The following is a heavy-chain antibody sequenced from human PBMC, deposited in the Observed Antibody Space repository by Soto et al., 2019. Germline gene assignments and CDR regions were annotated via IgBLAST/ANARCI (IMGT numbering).Heavy chain of an antibody. D-gene: IGHD1-26*01. V-gene: IGHV1-69*01. CDR1: GGTFSSYV. Sequence: QLVQSGAEVKKPGSSVKISCKASGGTFSSYVISWLRQAPGQGLEWMGGVIPILGQAYYAPNLQGRVTITADGSTRTAYMELNILTSADTAVYFCARVGGVGAPPGTDFWGQGTLVTVSS. J-gene: IGHJ4*02. CDR2: VIPILGQA. CDR3: ARVGGVGAPPGTDF.